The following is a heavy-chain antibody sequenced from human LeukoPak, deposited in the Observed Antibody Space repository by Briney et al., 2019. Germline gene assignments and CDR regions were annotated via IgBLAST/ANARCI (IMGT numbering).Heavy chain of an antibody. CDR3: AASYSETQLYYFDY. Sequence: GGSLRLSCAASGFTFNRYSMNWVRQAPAQGLEWVAYISSSGTGIYYADSVKGRFDISRDNAKNSVYLQMNSLRGEDTAVYHCAASYSETQLYYFDYWGQGNLVTVSS. CDR1: GFTFNRYS. CDR2: ISSSGTGI. D-gene: IGHD1-26*01. V-gene: IGHV3-48*01. J-gene: IGHJ4*02.